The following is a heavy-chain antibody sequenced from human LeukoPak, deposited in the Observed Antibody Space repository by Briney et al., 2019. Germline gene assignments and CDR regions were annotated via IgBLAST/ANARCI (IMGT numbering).Heavy chain of an antibody. J-gene: IGHJ6*03. V-gene: IGHV3-23*01. CDR1: GLTFASYA. CDR3: AKDYYGSGSWDYMDV. CDR2: ISGSGANT. Sequence: PGGSLRLSCAASGLTFASYAMSWVRQAPGKGLQWVSAISGSGANTYYADSVKGRFTISRDNSKNTLYLQMNSLRAEDTAVYYCAKDYYGSGSWDYMDVWGKGTTVTISS. D-gene: IGHD3-10*01.